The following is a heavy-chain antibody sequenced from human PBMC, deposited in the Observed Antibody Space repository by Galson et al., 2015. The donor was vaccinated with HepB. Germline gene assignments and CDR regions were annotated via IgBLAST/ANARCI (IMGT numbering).Heavy chain of an antibody. Sequence: SLRLSCAASGFTFSSYDMSWVRQAPGKGLEWVSSISASGGNTYHADSVRGRLSISRDNSRNTLYLQMNSLRAEDTAIYYCVQGLDYYDRSGYHWGQGTLVTVSS. D-gene: IGHD3-22*01. CDR2: ISASGGNT. V-gene: IGHV3-23*01. CDR1: GFTFSSYD. CDR3: VQGLDYYDRSGYH. J-gene: IGHJ4*02.